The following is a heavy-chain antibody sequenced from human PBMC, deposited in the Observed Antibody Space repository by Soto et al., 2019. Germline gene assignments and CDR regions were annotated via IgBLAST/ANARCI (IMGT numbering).Heavy chain of an antibody. CDR3: ARGVTGYSSSWYAY. J-gene: IGHJ4*02. CDR1: GGSFSGHY. CDR2: INQGGTT. Sequence: SDTLSLTCAVYGGSFSGHYWSWIRQPPGKGLEWIGEINQGGTTNYNPSLKSRVTMSVDTSKNQFSLKLSSVTAADTAVYYCARGVTGYSSSWYAYWGQGTLVTVSS. V-gene: IGHV4-34*01. D-gene: IGHD6-13*01.